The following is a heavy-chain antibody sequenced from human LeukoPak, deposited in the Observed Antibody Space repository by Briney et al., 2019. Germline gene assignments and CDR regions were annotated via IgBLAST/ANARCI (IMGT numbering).Heavy chain of an antibody. CDR2: IYYSGST. D-gene: IGHD3-10*01. CDR3: ANYNSGSGLHYFDY. V-gene: IGHV4-39*07. Sequence: PSETLSLTCTVSGGSISSSSYYWGWIRQPPGKGLEWIGSIYYSGSTYYNPSLKSRVTISVDTSKNQFSLKLSSVTAADTAVYYCANYNSGSGLHYFDYWSQGTLVTVSS. J-gene: IGHJ4*02. CDR1: GGSISSSSYY.